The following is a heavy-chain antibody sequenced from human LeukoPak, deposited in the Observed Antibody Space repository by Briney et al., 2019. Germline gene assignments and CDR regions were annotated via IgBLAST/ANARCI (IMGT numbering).Heavy chain of an antibody. CDR3: ARSIYGYSYGNGFSY. D-gene: IGHD5-18*01. V-gene: IGHV3-23*01. J-gene: IGHJ4*02. Sequence: PGGSLRLSCAASGFTFSSYAMSWVRQAPGKGLEWVSAISGSGGSTYYADSVKGRFTISRDNSKNTLYLQMNSLRAEDTAVYYCARSIYGYSYGNGFSYWGQGTLVTVSS. CDR2: ISGSGGST. CDR1: GFTFSSYA.